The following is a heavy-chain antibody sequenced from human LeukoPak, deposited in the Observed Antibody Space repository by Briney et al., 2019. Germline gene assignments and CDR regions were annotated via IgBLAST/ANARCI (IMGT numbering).Heavy chain of an antibody. J-gene: IGHJ6*02. CDR1: GGTFSSYA. CDR2: IIPILGIA. D-gene: IGHD6-6*01. V-gene: IGHV1-69*04. Sequence: SVKVSCKASGGTFSSYAISWVRQAPGQGLEWMGRIIPILGIANYAQKFQGRATITADKSTSTAYMELSSLRSEDTAVYYCARDIRGSSPDYYYYYGMDVWGQGTTVTVSS. CDR3: ARDIRGSSPDYYYYYGMDV.